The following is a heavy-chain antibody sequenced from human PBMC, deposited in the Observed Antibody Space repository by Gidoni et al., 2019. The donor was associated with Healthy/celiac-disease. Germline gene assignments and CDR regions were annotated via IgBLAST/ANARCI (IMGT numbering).Heavy chain of an antibody. D-gene: IGHD3-22*01. CDR1: GFTFSSYD. V-gene: IGHV3-13*04. J-gene: IGHJ3*02. CDR2: IGTAGDT. Sequence: EVQLVESGGGLVQPGGSLRLSCAASGFTFSSYDMHWVRQAKVKGLEWVSAIGTAGDTYYPGSVKDRFTSSRENAKNSLYLQMNSLRAEDTAVYYCARSRTMIDAFDIWGQGTMVTVSS. CDR3: ARSRTMIDAFDI.